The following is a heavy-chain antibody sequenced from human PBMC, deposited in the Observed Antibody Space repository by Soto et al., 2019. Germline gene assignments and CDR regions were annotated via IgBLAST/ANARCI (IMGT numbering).Heavy chain of an antibody. CDR1: GFTFRDYA. J-gene: IGHJ4*02. V-gene: IGHV3-23*01. CDR2: VSNSGSST. D-gene: IGHD2-2*01. Sequence: PGGSLRLSCAASGFTFRDYAMIWVRQAPGRGLEWVSGVSNSGSSTYYADSVKGRFTISRDNSKNTLYLQMNSLRAEDTAVYYCAKHSRETTTCCGEDWGQGTRVTVSS. CDR3: AKHSRETTTCCGED.